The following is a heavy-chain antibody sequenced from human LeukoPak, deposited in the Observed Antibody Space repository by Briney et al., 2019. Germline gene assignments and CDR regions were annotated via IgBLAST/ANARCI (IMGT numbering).Heavy chain of an antibody. Sequence: GGSLRLSCAASGFTFSSYGMHWVRQAPGKGLEWVAVIWYDGSNKYCADSVKGRFTISRDNPKNTLYLQMNSLRAEDTAVYYCAKVISQDTATPPAVDIWGQGTMVTVSS. CDR1: GFTFSSYG. CDR2: IWYDGSNK. J-gene: IGHJ3*02. V-gene: IGHV3-33*06. CDR3: AKVISQDTATPPAVDI. D-gene: IGHD5-18*01.